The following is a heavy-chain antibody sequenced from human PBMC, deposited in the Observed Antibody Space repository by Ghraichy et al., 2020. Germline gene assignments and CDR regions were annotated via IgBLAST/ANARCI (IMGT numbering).Heavy chain of an antibody. CDR3: AREHIVVVSALGYFDY. D-gene: IGHD2-21*02. J-gene: IGHJ4*02. V-gene: IGHV3-7*01. CDR1: GFTLSSYW. Sequence: GGSLRLSCAASGFTLSSYWMSWVRQAPGKGLEWVANIKQDGSEKSYVDSVKGRFTISRDNAKNSLYLQMNSLRAEDTAVYYCAREHIVVVSALGYFDYWGQGTLVTVSS. CDR2: IKQDGSEK.